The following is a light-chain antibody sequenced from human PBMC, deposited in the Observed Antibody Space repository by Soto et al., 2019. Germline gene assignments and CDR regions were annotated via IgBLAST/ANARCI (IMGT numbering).Light chain of an antibody. V-gene: IGKV3-15*01. CDR2: GAS. CDR3: QQADTFPLT. J-gene: IGKJ4*01. CDR1: QSVSSN. Sequence: EIVMTQSPATLSVSPGERATLSCRASQSVSSNLAWYQQKPGQAPSLLIYGASTRATGIPARFSGSGSGTEFTLTISSLQPEDSATYFCQQADTFPLTFGGGTKVEI.